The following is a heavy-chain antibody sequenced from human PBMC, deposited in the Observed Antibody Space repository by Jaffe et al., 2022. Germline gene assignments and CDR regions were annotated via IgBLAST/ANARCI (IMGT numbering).Heavy chain of an antibody. J-gene: IGHJ4*02. CDR1: GGSISSGSYY. CDR2: IYTSGST. D-gene: IGHD2-2*01. V-gene: IGHV4-61*02. CDR3: ARAPPDIVVVPAAYYFDY. Sequence: QVQLQESGPGLVKPSQTLSLTCTVSGGSISSGSYYWSWIRQPAGKGLEWIGRIYTSGSTNYNPSLKSRVTISVDTSKNQFSLKLSSVTAADTAVYYCARAPPDIVVVPAAYYFDYWGQGTLVTVSS.